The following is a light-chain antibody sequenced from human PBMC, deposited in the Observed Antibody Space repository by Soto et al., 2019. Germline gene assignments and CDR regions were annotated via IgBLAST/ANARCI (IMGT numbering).Light chain of an antibody. CDR1: SSDVGSYSL. J-gene: IGLJ2*01. CDR3: CSYAVGTTLV. CDR2: EDI. V-gene: IGLV2-23*01. Sequence: QSALTQPASVSGSPGQSITISGTGTSSDVGSYSLVSWYQQLPGKAPKLMIYEDIKRPSGVSNRFSGSKSGNTASLTISGLQAEDEADYYCCSYAVGTTLVFGGGTKLTVL.